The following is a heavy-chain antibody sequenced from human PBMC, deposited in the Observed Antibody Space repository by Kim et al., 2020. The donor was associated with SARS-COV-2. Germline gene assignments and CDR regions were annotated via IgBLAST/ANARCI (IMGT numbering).Heavy chain of an antibody. CDR3: AREDGGVVVAATHYYYYGMDV. Sequence: SETLSLTCAVYGGSFSGYYWSWIRQPPGKGLEWIGEINHSGSTNYNPSLKSRVTISVDTSKNQFSLKLSSVTAADTAVYYCAREDGGVVVAATHYYYYGMDVWGQGTTVTVSS. CDR2: INHSGST. D-gene: IGHD2-15*01. V-gene: IGHV4-34*01. CDR1: GGSFSGYY. J-gene: IGHJ6*02.